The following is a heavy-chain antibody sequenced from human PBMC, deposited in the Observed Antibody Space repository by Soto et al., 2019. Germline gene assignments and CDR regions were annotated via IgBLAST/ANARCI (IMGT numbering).Heavy chain of an antibody. V-gene: IGHV1-18*01. Sequence: SVKVSCKASGYTFTSYGISWVRQAPGQGLEWMGWISAYNGNTNYAQKLQGRVTMTTDTSTSTAYMELRSLRSDDTAVYYCARGGDYFVSSGYYRCIDYCGQGTLVTVSS. CDR2: ISAYNGNT. CDR1: GYTFTSYG. J-gene: IGHJ4*02. CDR3: ARGGDYFVSSGYYRCIDY. D-gene: IGHD3-22*01.